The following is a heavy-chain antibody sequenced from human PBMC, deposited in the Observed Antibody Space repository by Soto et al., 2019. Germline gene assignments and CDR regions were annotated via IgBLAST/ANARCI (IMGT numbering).Heavy chain of an antibody. Sequence: SETLSLTCTVSGASLSSYYWSWIRQPAGKGLEWIGRIYPGGSTNYNPSLKSRVTMSVDTSKNQFSLKLSSLTAADTAVYYCARTHDHGDYLPSWGQGTLVTVSS. CDR3: ARTHDHGDYLPS. D-gene: IGHD4-17*01. CDR2: IYPGGST. V-gene: IGHV4-4*07. J-gene: IGHJ5*02. CDR1: GASLSSYY.